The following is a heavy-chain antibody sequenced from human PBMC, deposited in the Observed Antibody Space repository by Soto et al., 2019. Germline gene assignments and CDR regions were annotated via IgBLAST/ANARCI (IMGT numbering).Heavy chain of an antibody. D-gene: IGHD6-19*01. CDR3: ARSSSGWLYYFDY. CDR2: ISWNSGSI. Sequence: EVQLVESGGGLVQPGRSLRLSCAASGFTFADYAMHWVRQAPGKGLEWVSGISWNSGSIGYADSVKGRFTISRDNAKNSLYLQMNSLRAEDTALYYCARSSSGWLYYFDYWGQGTLVTVSS. V-gene: IGHV3-9*01. J-gene: IGHJ4*02. CDR1: GFTFADYA.